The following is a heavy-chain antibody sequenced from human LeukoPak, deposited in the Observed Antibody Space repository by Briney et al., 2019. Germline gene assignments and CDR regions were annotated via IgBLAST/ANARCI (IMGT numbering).Heavy chain of an antibody. CDR2: ISAYNGNT. J-gene: IGHJ6*02. CDR3: ARDHARFGYSSGTHGMDV. CDR1: GYTFTSYG. D-gene: IGHD6-19*01. Sequence: ASEKVSCKASGYTFTSYGISWVRQAPGQGLEWMGWISAYNGNTNYAQKLQGRVTMTTDTSTSTAYMELRSLRSDDTAVYYCARDHARFGYSSGTHGMDVWGQGTTVTVSS. V-gene: IGHV1-18*01.